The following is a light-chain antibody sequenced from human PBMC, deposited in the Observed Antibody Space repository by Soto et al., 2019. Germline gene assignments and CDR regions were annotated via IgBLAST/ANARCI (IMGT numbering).Light chain of an antibody. CDR2: TAS. J-gene: IGKJ4*01. CDR1: QSISSY. V-gene: IGKV1-39*01. Sequence: DIQMTQSPSSLSASVGDRVTITCRASQSISSYLNWYQQKPGKAPKLLIYTASSLQNGVPPRFSGSGSDTVFTLTIDSLQPEDFATYYCLQDFSFPLTVGGGTKGDIK. CDR3: LQDFSFPLT.